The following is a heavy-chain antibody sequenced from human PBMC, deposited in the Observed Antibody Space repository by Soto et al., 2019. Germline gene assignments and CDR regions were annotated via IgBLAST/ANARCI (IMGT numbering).Heavy chain of an antibody. D-gene: IGHD6-13*01. J-gene: IGHJ6*02. CDR1: GDSISSSSYY. CDR3: AREALGYSSSWYVSYGMDV. Sequence: SETLSLTCTVSGDSISSSSYYWGWIRQPPGKGLEWIGSLYYSGGTHYNPSLKSRVTISVDTSNSQFSLRLSSVTAADTAIYYCAREALGYSSSWYVSYGMDVWGQGTTVTVSS. V-gene: IGHV4-39*02. CDR2: LYYSGGT.